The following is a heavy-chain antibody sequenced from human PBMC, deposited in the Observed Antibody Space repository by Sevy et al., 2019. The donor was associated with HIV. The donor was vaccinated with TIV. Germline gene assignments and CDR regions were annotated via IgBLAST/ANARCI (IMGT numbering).Heavy chain of an antibody. CDR2: INAASGGT. Sequence: ASVKVSCKASGYTFSDSYIHWVRLAPGQGLEWMGWINAASGGTKYAQKFQDRVTMTRDTSITTAYMEMSRLKSDDTAVYYCARDPPTGNYFKYWGQGTLVTVPS. CDR1: GYTFSDSY. D-gene: IGHD2-8*02. V-gene: IGHV1-2*02. J-gene: IGHJ4*02. CDR3: ARDPPTGNYFKY.